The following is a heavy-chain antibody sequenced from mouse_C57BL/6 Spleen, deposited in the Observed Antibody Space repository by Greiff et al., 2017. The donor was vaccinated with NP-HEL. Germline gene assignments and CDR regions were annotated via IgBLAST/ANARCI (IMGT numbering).Heavy chain of an antibody. CDR2: IDPSDSYT. CDR3: ASGGQY. J-gene: IGHJ3*01. Sequence: VQLQQSGAELVKPGASVKLSCKASGYTFTSYWMQWVKQRPGQGLEWIGEIDPSDSYTNYNQKFKGKATLTVDTSSSTAYMQLSSLTSEDSAVYYCASGGQYWGQGTLVTVSA. CDR1: GYTFTSYW. V-gene: IGHV1-50*01.